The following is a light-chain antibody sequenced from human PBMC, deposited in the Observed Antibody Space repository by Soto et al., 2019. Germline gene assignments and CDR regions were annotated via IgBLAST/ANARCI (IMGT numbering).Light chain of an antibody. V-gene: IGLV2-14*03. J-gene: IGLJ1*01. CDR2: DVT. Sequence: QSVLTQPGSVSGSPGQPITISCTGTDRDVGAYNYVSWYQQHPGRVPKLIIYDVTYRPSGVSSRFSGSKSGNTASLTISGLQADDEADYYCNSFTTSSTQVFGTGTKVTVL. CDR3: NSFTTSSTQV. CDR1: DRDVGAYNY.